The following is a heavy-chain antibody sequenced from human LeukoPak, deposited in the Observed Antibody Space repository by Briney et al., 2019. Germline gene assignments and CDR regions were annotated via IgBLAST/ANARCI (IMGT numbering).Heavy chain of an antibody. CDR2: ISGDGDST. CDR3: SRESGKFDY. V-gene: IGHV3-43*02. Sequence: GGSLRLSCVASGLPIADFAMHWVRQAPGKGLQWVSLISGDGDSTFYADSVKGRFSISRDNSKNSLSLEMNSLRNEDTALYYCSRESGKFDYWGQGTLVAVSS. CDR1: GLPIADFA. J-gene: IGHJ4*02.